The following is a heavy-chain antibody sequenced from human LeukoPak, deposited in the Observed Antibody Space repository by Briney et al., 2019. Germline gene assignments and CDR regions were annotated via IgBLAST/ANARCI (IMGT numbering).Heavy chain of an antibody. J-gene: IGHJ5*02. CDR1: GGSISSYY. CDR2: IYTSGST. V-gene: IGHV4-4*09. D-gene: IGHD2-2*01. Sequence: PSETLSLTCTVSGGSISSYYWSWIRQPPGKGLEWIGYIYTSGSTNYNPSLKSRVTISVDTSKNQFSLKLSSVTAADTAVYYCARVCGIVVVPAAKGSGNWFDPWGQGTLVTVSS. CDR3: ARVCGIVVVPAAKGSGNWFDP.